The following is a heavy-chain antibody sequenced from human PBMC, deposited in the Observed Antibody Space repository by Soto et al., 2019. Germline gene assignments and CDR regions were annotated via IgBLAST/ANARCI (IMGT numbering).Heavy chain of an antibody. CDR3: AKKQTFSSAPDY. CDR2: INSSGGTT. Sequence: AGCMGISSAASGVTFSNHAMSWVRQAPGKGLEWVSVINSSGGTTYYADSVKGRFTLSRDNSKNTLYLQMNSLTAEDTAVYYCAKKQTFSSAPDYWGQGTLVTVSS. CDR1: GVTFSNHA. J-gene: IGHJ4*02. V-gene: IGHV3-23*01.